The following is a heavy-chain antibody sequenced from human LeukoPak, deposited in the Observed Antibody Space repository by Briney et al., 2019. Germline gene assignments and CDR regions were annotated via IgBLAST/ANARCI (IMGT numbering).Heavy chain of an antibody. Sequence: PGGSLILSCAASGFTFSSYWMHWVRQAPGKGLVWVSHINSDGSSTRYADSVKGRFTISRDNAKNTLYLQMNSLRAEDTAVYYCTRGSNRWSPAYHFDYWGQGNLVSVSS. V-gene: IGHV3-74*01. D-gene: IGHD2-15*01. CDR1: GFTFSSYW. CDR2: INSDGSST. CDR3: TRGSNRWSPAYHFDY. J-gene: IGHJ4*02.